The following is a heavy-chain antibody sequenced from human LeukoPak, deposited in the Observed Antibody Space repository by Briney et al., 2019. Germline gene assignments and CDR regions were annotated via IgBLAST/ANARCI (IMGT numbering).Heavy chain of an antibody. CDR1: GGSISSYY. J-gene: IGHJ3*02. CDR2: IYYSGST. Sequence: PSETLSLTCTVPGGSISSYYWSWIRQPPGKGLEWIGYIYYSGSTNYNPSLKSRVTISVDTSKNQFSLKLSSVTAADTAVYYCARVGALAFDIWGQGTMVTVSS. D-gene: IGHD3-16*01. CDR3: ARVGALAFDI. V-gene: IGHV4-59*01.